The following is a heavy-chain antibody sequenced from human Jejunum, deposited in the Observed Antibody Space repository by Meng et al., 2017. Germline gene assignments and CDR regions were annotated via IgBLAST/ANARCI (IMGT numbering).Heavy chain of an antibody. V-gene: IGHV3-48*03. Sequence: GGSLRLSCAASGFTFSTYEMNWVRQAPGKGLEWVSFISSSGNNIYYADSVKGRFTISRDNAKNSLYLQMNSLRAEDTALYYCAREGAGGWTYYDSSGYREFDFWGQGTLVTVSS. CDR2: ISSSGNNI. CDR1: GFTFSTYE. D-gene: IGHD3-22*01. CDR3: AREGAGGWTYYDSSGYREFDF. J-gene: IGHJ4*02.